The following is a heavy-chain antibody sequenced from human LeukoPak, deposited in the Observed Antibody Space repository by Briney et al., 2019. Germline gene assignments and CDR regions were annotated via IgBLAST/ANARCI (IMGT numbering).Heavy chain of an antibody. J-gene: IGHJ6*02. D-gene: IGHD3/OR15-3a*01. V-gene: IGHV3-33*01. Sequence: GRSLRLSCAASGFTFSSYGMHWVRQAPGKGLEWVAVIWYDGSNKYYADSVKGRFTISRDNSKNTLYLQMNSLRAEDTAVYYCARDQAADFVPYYYYGMDVWGQGTTVTVSS. CDR2: IWYDGSNK. CDR3: ARDQAADFVPYYYYGMDV. CDR1: GFTFSSYG.